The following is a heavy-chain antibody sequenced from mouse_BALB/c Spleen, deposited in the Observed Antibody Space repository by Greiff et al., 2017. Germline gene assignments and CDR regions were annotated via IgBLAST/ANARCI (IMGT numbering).Heavy chain of an antibody. CDR1: GYTFTDYN. D-gene: IGHD1-1*01. CDR3: ARSVLRRYAMDY. CDR2: INPNNGGT. Sequence: VQLQQSGPELVKPGASVKIPCKASGYTFTDYNMDWVKQSHGKSLEWIGDINPNNGGTIYNQKFKGKATLTVDKSSSTAYMELRSLTSEDTAVYYCARSVLRRYAMDYWGQGTSVTVSS. V-gene: IGHV1-18*01. J-gene: IGHJ4*01.